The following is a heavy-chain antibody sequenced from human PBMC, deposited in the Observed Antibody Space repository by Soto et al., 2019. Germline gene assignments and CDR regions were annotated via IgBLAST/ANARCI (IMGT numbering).Heavy chain of an antibody. D-gene: IGHD2-15*01. CDR2: ISSSSSYT. CDR3: ARGLRGGTLTIDY. Sequence: GGSLRLSCAASGFTFSSYAMSWVRQAPGKGLEWVSYISSSSSYTNYADSVKGRFTISRDNAKNSLYLQMNSLRAEDTAVYYCARGLRGGTLTIDYWGQGTLVTVSS. CDR1: GFTFSSYA. J-gene: IGHJ4*02. V-gene: IGHV3-21*05.